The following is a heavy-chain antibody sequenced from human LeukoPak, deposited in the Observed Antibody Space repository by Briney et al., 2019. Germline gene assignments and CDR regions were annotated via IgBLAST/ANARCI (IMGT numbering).Heavy chain of an antibody. CDR3: VRDKGDDTKASPETFDY. V-gene: IGHV4-59*12. CDR2: IYYSGTT. CDR1: GDSISNYY. J-gene: IGHJ4*02. D-gene: IGHD2-8*01. Sequence: PSETLSLTCTVSGDSISNYYWSWLRQPRGKGLEWIGYIYYSGTTNYHTSLKSRVAIPVDTSKIQFSLDLGAVAAAASAVYFLVRDKGDDTKASPETFDYWGQGTLVTVSS.